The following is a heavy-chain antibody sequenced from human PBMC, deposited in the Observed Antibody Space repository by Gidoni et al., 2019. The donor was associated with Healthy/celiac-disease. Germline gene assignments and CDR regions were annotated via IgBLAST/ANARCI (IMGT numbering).Heavy chain of an antibody. D-gene: IGHD3-3*01. J-gene: IGHJ4*02. CDR2: IRSKAYGGTT. CDR1: GFTFGVYG. V-gene: IGHV3-49*03. CDR3: TSQPRYDFWSGYAFDY. Sequence: EVQLVESGGGLVQPGRALRPSGTASGFTFGVYGLSWFRQAPGKGLEWVGFIRSKAYGGTTEYAASVKGRFTISRDDSKSIAYLQMNSLKTEDTAVYYCTSQPRYDFWSGYAFDYWGQGTLVTVSS.